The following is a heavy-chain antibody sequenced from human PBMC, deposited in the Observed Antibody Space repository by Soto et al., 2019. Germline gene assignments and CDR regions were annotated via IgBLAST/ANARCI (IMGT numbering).Heavy chain of an antibody. CDR2: IFWNDAK. Sequence: QIALKESGPTLVKPSQTLTLTCTFSGFSFSSTGAGVGWIRQPPGKALEWLGLIFWNDAKRYSPSLRSRLTIIKDTSKNQVVLTMTNVDPVDTATYYCAYRRGGSSSGGNFDYWGQGTPVTVYS. V-gene: IGHV2-5*01. D-gene: IGHD2-15*01. J-gene: IGHJ4*02. CDR1: GFSFSSTGAG. CDR3: AYRRGGSSSGGNFDY.